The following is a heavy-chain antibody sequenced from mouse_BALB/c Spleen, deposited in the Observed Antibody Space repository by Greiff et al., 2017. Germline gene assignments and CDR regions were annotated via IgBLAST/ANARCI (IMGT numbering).Heavy chain of an antibody. V-gene: IGHV1-5*01. CDR2: IYPGNSDT. Sequence: EVQLQQSGTVLARPGASVKMSCKASGYSFTSYWMHWVKQRPGQGLEWIGAIYPGNSDTSYNQKFKGKAKLTAVTSASTAYMELSSLTNEDSAVYYCTRRDYYGSNFDYWGQGTTLTVSS. D-gene: IGHD1-1*01. CDR1: GYSFTSYW. CDR3: TRRDYYGSNFDY. J-gene: IGHJ2*01.